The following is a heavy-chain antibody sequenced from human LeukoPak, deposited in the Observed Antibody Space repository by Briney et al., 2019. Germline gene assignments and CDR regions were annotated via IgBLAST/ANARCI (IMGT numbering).Heavy chain of an antibody. J-gene: IGHJ4*02. CDR2: IYYDGST. V-gene: IGHV4-59*01. D-gene: IGHD4-11*01. CDR1: GGSISSNY. Sequence: PSETLSLTCTVSGGSISSNYWSWIRQPPGKGLEWIGYIYYDGSTNYNPSLKSRVTISVDTSKNQFSLKLSSVTPADTAVYFCARAGRSETYSYYFDYWGQGTLVTVSS. CDR3: ARAGRSETYSYYFDY.